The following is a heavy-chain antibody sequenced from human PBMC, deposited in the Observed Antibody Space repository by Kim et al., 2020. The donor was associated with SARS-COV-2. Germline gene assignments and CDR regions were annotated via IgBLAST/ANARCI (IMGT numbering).Heavy chain of an antibody. J-gene: IGHJ4*02. CDR3: ARITSGSGNHFES. D-gene: IGHD3-10*01. V-gene: IGHV3-53*01. Sequence: YYADSVKGRFRISRDDSKNTVYLQMSNLSSEDTAMYYCARITSGSGNHFESWGQGTLVTVSS.